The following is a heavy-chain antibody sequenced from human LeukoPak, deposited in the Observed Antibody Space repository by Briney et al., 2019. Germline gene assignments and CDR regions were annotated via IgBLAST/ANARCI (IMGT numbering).Heavy chain of an antibody. CDR3: AGGGSIAVAGY. CDR1: GFTFSSYW. Sequence: GGSLRLSCAASGFTFSSYWMHWVRQAPGKRLVWVSRINSDGSSTNYADSVKGRFTISRDNAKNTLYLRMNSLRAEDTAVYYCAGGGSIAVAGYWGQGTLVTVSS. CDR2: INSDGSST. J-gene: IGHJ4*02. V-gene: IGHV3-74*01. D-gene: IGHD6-19*01.